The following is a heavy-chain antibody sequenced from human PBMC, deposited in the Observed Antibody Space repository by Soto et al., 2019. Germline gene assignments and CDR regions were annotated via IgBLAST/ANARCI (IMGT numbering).Heavy chain of an antibody. Sequence: QVQLVESGGGVVQPGRSLRLSCAASGFTFSSYAMHWVRQAPGKGLEWVAVISYDGSNKYYADSVKGRFTISRDNSKNTLYMQMNSLRAEDTAVYYCARIFYDYVWGSYRYTGGAFDIWGQGTMVTVSS. CDR2: ISYDGSNK. CDR3: ARIFYDYVWGSYRYTGGAFDI. CDR1: GFTFSSYA. J-gene: IGHJ3*02. V-gene: IGHV3-30-3*01. D-gene: IGHD3-16*02.